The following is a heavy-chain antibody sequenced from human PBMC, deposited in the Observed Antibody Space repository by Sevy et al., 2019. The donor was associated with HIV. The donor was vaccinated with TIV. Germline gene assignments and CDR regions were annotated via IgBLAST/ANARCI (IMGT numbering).Heavy chain of an antibody. D-gene: IGHD6-13*01. J-gene: IGHJ2*01. CDR2: ISSSSTYI. Sequence: GGSLRLSCAASGFTFSSYNMNWVRQAPGKGLEWISSISSSSTYIYYADSVQGRFTISRDNAKNSLFLQMNSLRAEDTASYHCARDFGPGIAAAPDLWGRGTLVTVSS. CDR1: GFTFSSYN. V-gene: IGHV3-21*01. CDR3: ARDFGPGIAAAPDL.